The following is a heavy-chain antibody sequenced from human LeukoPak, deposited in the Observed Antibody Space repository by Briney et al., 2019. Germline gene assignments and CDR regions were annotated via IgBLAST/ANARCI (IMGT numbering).Heavy chain of an antibody. CDR3: AVHCYDSSGLDY. J-gene: IGHJ4*02. D-gene: IGHD3-22*01. Sequence: GGSLRLSCAASGFTFSSYSMSWVRQAPGKGLEWVSAISGSGGSTYYADSVKGRFTISRDNSKNTLYLQMNSLRAEDTAVDYCAVHCYDSSGLDYWGQGTLVTVSS. V-gene: IGHV3-23*01. CDR2: ISGSGGST. CDR1: GFTFSSYS.